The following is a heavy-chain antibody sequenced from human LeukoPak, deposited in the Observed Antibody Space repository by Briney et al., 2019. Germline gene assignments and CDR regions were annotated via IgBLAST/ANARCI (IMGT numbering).Heavy chain of an antibody. V-gene: IGHV1-69*05. J-gene: IGHJ4*02. CDR2: IIPIFGTA. D-gene: IGHD3-22*01. CDR1: GGTFSIYA. Sequence: ASVKVSCKASGGTFSIYAISWVRQAPGQGREWMGGIIPIFGTANYAQKFQGRVTITTDESTSTAYMELSSLRSDDTAVYYCASTLHFYDSSGPDPDLDYWGQGTLVTVSS. CDR3: ASTLHFYDSSGPDPDLDY.